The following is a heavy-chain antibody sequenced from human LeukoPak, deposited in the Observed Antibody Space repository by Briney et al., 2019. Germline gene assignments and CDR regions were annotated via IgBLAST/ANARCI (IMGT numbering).Heavy chain of an antibody. CDR2: IWYDGSNK. J-gene: IGHJ6*02. D-gene: IGHD6-13*01. CDR1: GFTFSSYA. V-gene: IGHV3-33*08. Sequence: GGSLRLSCAASGFTFSSYAMHWVRQAPGKGLEWVAVIWYDGSNKYYADSVKGRFTISRDNSKNTLYLQMNSLRAEDTAVYYCARVRYSSSWYVYYYYGMDVWGQGTTVTVSS. CDR3: ARVRYSSSWYVYYYYGMDV.